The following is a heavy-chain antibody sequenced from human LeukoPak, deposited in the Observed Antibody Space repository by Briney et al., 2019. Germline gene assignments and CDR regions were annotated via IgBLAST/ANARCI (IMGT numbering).Heavy chain of an antibody. CDR1: GFTFSSYA. D-gene: IGHD3-3*01. CDR2: ISYDGSNK. Sequence: GRSLRLSCAASGFTFSSYAMHWVRQAPGKGLEWVAVISYDGSNKYYADSVKGRFTISRDNSKNTLYLQMNSLRAEDTAVYYCARGLTMYYDFWSGYYNSEIDAFDIWGQGTMVTVSS. V-gene: IGHV3-30-3*01. CDR3: ARGLTMYYDFWSGYYNSEIDAFDI. J-gene: IGHJ3*02.